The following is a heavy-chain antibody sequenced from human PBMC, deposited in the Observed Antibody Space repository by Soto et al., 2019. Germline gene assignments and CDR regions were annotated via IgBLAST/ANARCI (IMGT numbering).Heavy chain of an antibody. Sequence: GESLKISCEGSGYNFNNYWIGWVRQMPGKGLEWMGIIYPGDSDTRYSPSFQGQVTISADKSISTAYLQWSSLKASDTAMYYCARTLGYCISTSCYREGYYYYYGMDVWGQGTTVTVSS. CDR1: GYNFNNYW. V-gene: IGHV5-51*01. CDR2: IYPGDSDT. CDR3: ARTLGYCISTSCYREGYYYYYGMDV. D-gene: IGHD2-2*02. J-gene: IGHJ6*02.